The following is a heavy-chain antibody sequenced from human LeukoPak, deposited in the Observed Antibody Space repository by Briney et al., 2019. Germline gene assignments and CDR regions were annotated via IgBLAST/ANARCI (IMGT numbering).Heavy chain of an antibody. CDR3: ARRIGYDSSGYYASYFDY. V-gene: IGHV4-39*07. D-gene: IGHD3-22*01. CDR2: IYYSGST. Sequence: SETLSLTCTVAGGSIRSSSYYWGWIRQPPGKGREWIGSIYYSGSTYYNPSLKSRVTISVDTSKNQFSLKLSSVTAADTAVYYCARRIGYDSSGYYASYFDYWGQGTLVTVSS. CDR1: GGSIRSSSYY. J-gene: IGHJ4*02.